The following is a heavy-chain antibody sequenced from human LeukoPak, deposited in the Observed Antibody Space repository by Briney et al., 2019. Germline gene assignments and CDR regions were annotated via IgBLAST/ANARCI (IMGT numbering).Heavy chain of an antibody. CDR2: IFHTGST. Sequence: SQTLSLTCVVSGDSISSGAYSWSWIRQPPGKGLEWVGYIFHTGSTFYNPSLKTRVTISVDNSKNQFSLRLSSVTAADTAVYYCARELWFANAPGSWLDPWGQGTLVTVSS. CDR3: ARELWFANAPGSWLDP. CDR1: GDSISSGAYS. J-gene: IGHJ5*02. D-gene: IGHD3-10*01. V-gene: IGHV4-30-2*01.